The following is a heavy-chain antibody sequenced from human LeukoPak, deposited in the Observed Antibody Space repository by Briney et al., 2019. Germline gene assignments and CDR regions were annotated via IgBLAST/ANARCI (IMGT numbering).Heavy chain of an antibody. CDR2: LSKSGNT. CDR3: ARARYVNSFYAFDI. J-gene: IGHJ3*02. Sequence: SETLSLTCTVSGGSISCYYWSWIPVPPGKGLEWIGYLSKSGNTNYSPFLKSRVTIFGDTSKNQFFLKLSSVTAADTAVYYCARARYVNSFYAFDIWGQGTLVTVSS. D-gene: IGHD3-9*01. CDR1: GGSISCYY. V-gene: IGHV4-59*01.